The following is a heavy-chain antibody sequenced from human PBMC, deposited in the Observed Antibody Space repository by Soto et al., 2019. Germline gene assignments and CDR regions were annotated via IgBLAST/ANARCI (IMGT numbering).Heavy chain of an antibody. CDR1: GYTFTGYY. V-gene: IGHV1-2*04. J-gene: IGHJ6*03. CDR2: INPNSGGT. Sequence: ASVKVSCKASGYTFTGYYMHWVRQAPGQGLEWMGWINPNSGGTNYAQKFQGWVTMTRDTSISTAYMELSRLRSDDTAVYYCARMPYGSGMYYYCYYMDVWGKGTTVTVSS. CDR3: ARMPYGSGMYYYCYYMDV. D-gene: IGHD3-10*01.